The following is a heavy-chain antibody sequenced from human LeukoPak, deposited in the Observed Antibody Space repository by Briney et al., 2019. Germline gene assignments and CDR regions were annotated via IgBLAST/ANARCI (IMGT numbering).Heavy chain of an antibody. CDR2: TYYRSKWYN. D-gene: IGHD6-13*01. V-gene: IGHV6-1*01. J-gene: IGHJ6*03. CDR3: ARQAGIAAAASYYYYMDV. CDR1: GDSVSSNSAA. Sequence: SQTLSLTCAISGDSVSSNSAAWNWIRQSPSRGLEWLGRTYYRSKWYNDYAVSVKSRITINPDTSKNKFSLQLNSVTPEDTAVYYCARQAGIAAAASYYYYMDVWGKGTTVTVSS.